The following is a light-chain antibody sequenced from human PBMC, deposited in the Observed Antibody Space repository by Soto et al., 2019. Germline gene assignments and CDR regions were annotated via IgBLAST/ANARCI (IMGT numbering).Light chain of an antibody. CDR2: EVS. Sequence: DVVVTQFPLSLSVTPGQPASISCKSSRSLLHTDGKTYLSWYLQRPVQAPQLLIYEVSKRFSGVPDRFSGSGSVTDYTLRISRVEAEDVGIYHCMQSVQLPDTFGQGTKLEIK. J-gene: IGKJ2*01. CDR3: MQSVQLPDT. CDR1: RSLLHTDGKTY. V-gene: IGKV2D-29*01.